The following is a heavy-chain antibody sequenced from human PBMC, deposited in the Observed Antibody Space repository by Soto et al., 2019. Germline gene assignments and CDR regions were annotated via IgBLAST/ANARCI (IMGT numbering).Heavy chain of an antibody. V-gene: IGHV4-34*01. CDR3: ARGGRRITIFSSRPSPDNYYGMDV. J-gene: IGHJ6*02. Sequence: LSLTCAVSGGSFRGYYWSWIRQPPGKGLEWVGDINHSGSTNYNPSLKSRVTISVDTSKNQFSLKLSSVTAADTAVYYCARGGRRITIFSSRPSPDNYYGMDVWGQGTTVTVSS. D-gene: IGHD3-3*01. CDR2: INHSGST. CDR1: GGSFRGYY.